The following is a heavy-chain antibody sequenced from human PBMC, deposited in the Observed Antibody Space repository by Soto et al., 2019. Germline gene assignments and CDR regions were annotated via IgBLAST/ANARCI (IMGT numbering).Heavy chain of an antibody. V-gene: IGHV3-21*01. D-gene: IGHD6-13*01. J-gene: IGHJ3*02. CDR3: ATRPQQLGDAFDI. CDR2: ISSSSSYI. CDR1: GFTFSSYS. Sequence: EVQLVESGGGPVKPGGSLRLSCAASGFTFSSYSMNWVRQAPGKGLEWVSSISSSSSYIYYADSVKGRFTISRDNAKNSLYLQMNSLRAEDTAVYYCATRPQQLGDAFDIWGQGTMVTVSS.